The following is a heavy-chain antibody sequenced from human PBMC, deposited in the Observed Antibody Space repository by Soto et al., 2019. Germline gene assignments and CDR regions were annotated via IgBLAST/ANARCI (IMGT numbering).Heavy chain of an antibody. J-gene: IGHJ5*02. V-gene: IGHV3-66*01. Sequence: PGGSLRLSCAASGFTVSSNYMSWVRQAPGKGLEWVSVIYSGGSTYYADSVKGRFTISRDNSKNTLYLQMNSLRAEDTAVYYCARVWDSSSWFDPWGQGTLVTVSS. CDR1: GFTVSSNY. CDR3: ARVWDSSSWFDP. D-gene: IGHD6-6*01. CDR2: IYSGGST.